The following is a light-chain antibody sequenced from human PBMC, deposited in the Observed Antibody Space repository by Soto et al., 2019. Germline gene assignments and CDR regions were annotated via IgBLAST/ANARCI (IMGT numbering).Light chain of an antibody. CDR2: GAS. CDR1: QNVRSN. CDR3: QQYNNWPPLFT. V-gene: IGKV3-15*01. Sequence: EIMMKQSPAILSVSPGERATLSCWASQNVRSNLAWYQQKPGQAPRLLIYGASTRATDIPARFSGSGSGTEFTLTISSLQSDDSAVYYCQQYNNWPPLFTFGPATKVEIK. J-gene: IGKJ3*01.